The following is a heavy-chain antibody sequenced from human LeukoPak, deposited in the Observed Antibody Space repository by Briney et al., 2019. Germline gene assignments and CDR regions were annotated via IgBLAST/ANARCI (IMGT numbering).Heavy chain of an antibody. D-gene: IGHD3-16*01. V-gene: IGHV1-2*02. CDR3: ARDPALWTFGDLTLTPELDY. CDR2: INPNSGGT. J-gene: IGHJ4*02. CDR1: GYTFTGYY. Sequence: GASVKVSCKASGYTFTGYYMHWVRQAPGQGLEWMGWINPNSGGTNYAQKFQGRVTMTRDTSISTAYMELSRLRSDDTAVYYCARDPALWTFGDLTLTPELDYWGQGTLVTVSS.